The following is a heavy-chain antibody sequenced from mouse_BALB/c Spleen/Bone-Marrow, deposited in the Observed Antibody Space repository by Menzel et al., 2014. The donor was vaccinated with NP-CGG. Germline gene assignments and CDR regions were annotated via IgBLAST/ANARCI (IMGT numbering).Heavy chain of an antibody. J-gene: IGHJ3*01. CDR3: TRSGPGFAY. CDR1: GYTFTNYF. Sequence: VQLVESGAELVKPGASVKLSCKASGYTFTNYFMYWVKRRPGQGLEWIGEINPNNGGTNFNENFKSKATLTLDKSSSTAYMQLSSLTSEDSAVYYCTRSGPGFAYWGHGTLVTVSA. CDR2: INPNNGGT. V-gene: IGHV1S81*02.